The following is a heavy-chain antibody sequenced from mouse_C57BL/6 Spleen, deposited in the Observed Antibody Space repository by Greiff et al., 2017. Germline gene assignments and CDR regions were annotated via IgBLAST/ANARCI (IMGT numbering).Heavy chain of an antibody. J-gene: IGHJ2*01. CDR3: ALWLRRFDY. CDR1: GYTFTSYW. V-gene: IGHV1-61*01. Sequence: QVQLQQPGAELVRPGSSVKLSCKASGYTFTSYWMDWVKQRPGQGLEWIGNIYPSDSETHYNQKFKDKATLTVDKSSSTAYMQLSSLTSEDSAVYYCALWLRRFDYWGQGNTLTVSS. CDR2: IYPSDSET. D-gene: IGHD2-2*01.